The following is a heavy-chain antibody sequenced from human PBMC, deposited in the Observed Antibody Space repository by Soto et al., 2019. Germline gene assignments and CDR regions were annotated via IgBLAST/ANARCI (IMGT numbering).Heavy chain of an antibody. CDR2: TRNKANSYTT. Sequence: PGGSLRLSCAASGFTFSDHYMDWVRQAPGKGLEWVGRTRNKANSYTTEYAASVKGRFTISRDDSKNSLYLQMNSLKTEDTAVYYCARKKSVAGTGYFDLWGRGTLVTVSS. D-gene: IGHD6-19*01. CDR1: GFTFSDHY. V-gene: IGHV3-72*01. CDR3: ARKKSVAGTGYFDL. J-gene: IGHJ2*01.